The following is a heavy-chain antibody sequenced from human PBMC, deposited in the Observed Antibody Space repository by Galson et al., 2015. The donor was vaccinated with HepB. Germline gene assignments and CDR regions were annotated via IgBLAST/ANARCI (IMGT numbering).Heavy chain of an antibody. Sequence: YAISGDSVSANTAVWNWIRQSPSRGLEWLGRTYYRSKWQKDYAVSMKSRITISTDTSRNQVSLQLNSMSPEDTAVYYCAYGVDVWGQGTTVTVSS. CDR3: AYGVDV. CDR2: TYYRSKWQK. CDR1: GDSVSANTAV. V-gene: IGHV6-1*01. J-gene: IGHJ6*02.